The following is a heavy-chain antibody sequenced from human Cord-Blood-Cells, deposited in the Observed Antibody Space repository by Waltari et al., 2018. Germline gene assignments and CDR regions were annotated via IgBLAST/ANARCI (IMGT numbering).Heavy chain of an antibody. Sequence: EVQLVESGGGLVKPGGSLRLSCAASGFTFSSYSMNWVRQAPGKGLEWVSSISSSSSYIYYADSVKGRFTISRDNAKNSLYLQMTGLRAEDTAVYYCARGALGGGAPFYFDYWGQGTLVTVSS. CDR3: ARGALGGGAPFYFDY. V-gene: IGHV3-21*01. J-gene: IGHJ4*02. CDR2: ISSSSSYI. CDR1: GFTFSSYS. D-gene: IGHD2-15*01.